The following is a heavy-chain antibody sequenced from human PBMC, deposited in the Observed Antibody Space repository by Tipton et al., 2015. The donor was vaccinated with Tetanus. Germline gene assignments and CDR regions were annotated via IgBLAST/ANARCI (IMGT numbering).Heavy chain of an antibody. V-gene: IGHV5-51*01. Sequence: EVQLVQSGGEVKKPGESLKISCKGSGYIFNNYWIGWVRQKPGKGLEWMGIIYPGDSDTRYSPSFQGQVTISVDKSITTAYLQWSSLKASDTSMVDCARAHCTDGVCNFDFWGQGALVTVAS. D-gene: IGHD2-8*01. CDR2: IYPGDSDT. CDR3: ARAHCTDGVCNFDF. J-gene: IGHJ4*02. CDR1: GYIFNNYW.